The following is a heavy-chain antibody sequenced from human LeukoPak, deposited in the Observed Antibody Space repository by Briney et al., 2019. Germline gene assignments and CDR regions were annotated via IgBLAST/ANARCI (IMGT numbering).Heavy chain of an antibody. D-gene: IGHD2-2*01. V-gene: IGHV4-61*01. J-gene: IGHJ4*02. Sequence: PSETLSLTCTVSGGSVSSGSYYWSWIRQPPGKGLEWIGYIYYSGSTNYNPSLNSRVTISVDTSKNQFSLKLSSVTAAGTAVYYCARRGCSSTSCPFDLWGQGALVTVSS. CDR2: IYYSGST. CDR3: ARRGCSSTSCPFDL. CDR1: GGSVSSGSYY.